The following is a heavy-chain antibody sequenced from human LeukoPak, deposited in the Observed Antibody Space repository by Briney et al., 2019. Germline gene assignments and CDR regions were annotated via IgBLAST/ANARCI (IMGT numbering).Heavy chain of an antibody. CDR3: ASALTYYYDTSGSLP. Sequence: PGGSLRLSCAASGFTFSRYGMNWVRHAPGKGLEWVSYISSSSNSIYYADSVKGRFTISRDNAKNSLYLQMKSLRAEDTAMYYCASALTYYYDTSGSLPWGQGTLVTVSS. D-gene: IGHD3-22*01. V-gene: IGHV3-48*01. CDR2: ISSSSNSI. CDR1: GFTFSRYG. J-gene: IGHJ5*02.